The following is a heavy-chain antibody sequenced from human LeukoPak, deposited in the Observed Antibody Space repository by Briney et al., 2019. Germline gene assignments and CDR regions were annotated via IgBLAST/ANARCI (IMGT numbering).Heavy chain of an antibody. CDR2: ISWNSGSI. V-gene: IGHV3-9*03. D-gene: IGHD6-13*01. CDR1: GFTFDDYA. J-gene: IGHJ4*02. CDR3: AKGHSSSWSPLDY. Sequence: PGGSLRLSCAASGFTFDDYAMHWVRHAPGKGLEWVSGISWNSGSIGYADSVKGRFTISRDNAKNSLYLQMNSLRAEDMALYYCAKGHSSSWSPLDYWGQGTLVTVSS.